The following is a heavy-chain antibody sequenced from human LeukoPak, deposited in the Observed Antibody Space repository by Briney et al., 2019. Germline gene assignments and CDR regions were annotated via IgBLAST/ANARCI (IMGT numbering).Heavy chain of an antibody. CDR2: IRYDGTSK. Sequence: GGSLRLSCAASGFTFSSSGMHWVRQAPGKGLEWVAFIRYDGTSKYYADSVKGRFTISRDNSKNTVYLQMNSLRAEDTAVYYCAKGTRGSYSDYRGQGTPGTGPS. J-gene: IGHJ4*02. D-gene: IGHD1-26*01. CDR1: GFTFSSSG. CDR3: AKGTRGSYSDY. V-gene: IGHV3-30*02.